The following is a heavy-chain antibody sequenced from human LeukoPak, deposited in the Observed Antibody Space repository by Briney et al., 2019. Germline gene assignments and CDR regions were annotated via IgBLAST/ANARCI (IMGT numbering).Heavy chain of an antibody. J-gene: IGHJ3*02. CDR1: GGPVSSGRYY. D-gene: IGHD1-20*01. Sequence: SQTPSPTFAVPGGPVSSGRYYWTWMRQPPGKGLDWIGYIYPRGTTYYTLSLKSRDTISVDTSKNQFSLNQSSVTAADAAVYYCASSRNGNAARNSFDIWGRGTMVTVSS. CDR3: ASSRNGNAARNSFDI. V-gene: IGHV4-30-2*01. CDR2: IYPRGTT.